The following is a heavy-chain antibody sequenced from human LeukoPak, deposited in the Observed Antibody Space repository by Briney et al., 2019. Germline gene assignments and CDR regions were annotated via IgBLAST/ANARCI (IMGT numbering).Heavy chain of an antibody. J-gene: IGHJ4*02. CDR1: GYTFTDYY. D-gene: IGHD6-13*01. CDR3: ARVAYGSSLNYFDY. Sequence: GASVKVSCKASGYTFTDYYMHWVRQAPGQGLEWMGWINPHSGGTNYAQKFQGRVTMTGDTSITTASMELSRLRSDDTAVYYCARVAYGSSLNYFDYWGQGTLVTVSP. CDR2: INPHSGGT. V-gene: IGHV1-2*02.